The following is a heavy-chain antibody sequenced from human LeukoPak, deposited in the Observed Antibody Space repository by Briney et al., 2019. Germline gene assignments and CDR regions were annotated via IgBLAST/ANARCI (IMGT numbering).Heavy chain of an antibody. CDR1: GFTVSSNY. Sequence: GGSLRLSCAASGFTVSSNYMSWVRQAPGKGLEWVSVIYSGGRTYYADSVKGRFTISRDNSKNTLYLQMNSLRDEDTAVYYCARVRQGYYWDYWGQGTLVTVSS. V-gene: IGHV3-66*01. CDR2: IYSGGRT. D-gene: IGHD5-12*01. J-gene: IGHJ4*02. CDR3: ARVRQGYYWDY.